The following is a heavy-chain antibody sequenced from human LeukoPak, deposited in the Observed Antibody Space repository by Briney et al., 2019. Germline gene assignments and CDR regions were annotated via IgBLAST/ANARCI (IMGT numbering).Heavy chain of an antibody. D-gene: IGHD6-13*01. CDR3: VRAANTYGYPTGY. CDR1: GFTFSDYW. Sequence: GGSLRLSCTVSGFTFSDYWMRWVRQAPGKGLEWVASINKDASEVQYVASVKGRFTISRDNAKNSVYLQMNSLSAEDTALYYCVRAANTYGYPTGYWGQGTLVTVSS. J-gene: IGHJ4*02. CDR2: INKDASEV. V-gene: IGHV3-7*03.